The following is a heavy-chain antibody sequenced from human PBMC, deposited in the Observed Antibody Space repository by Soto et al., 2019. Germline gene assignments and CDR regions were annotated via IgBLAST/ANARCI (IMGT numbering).Heavy chain of an antibody. Sequence: QVQLVESGAEVKKPGASVKVSCKASGYTFTNYGISWVRQAPGQGLEWMGWISGYNGNTKYAQKFQGRVTMTTDTPTNTAYMDLRSLRSDDTAVYYWARDREYYYRYGMDVWGQGTRVTVS. CDR2: ISGYNGNT. CDR1: GYTFTNYG. J-gene: IGHJ6*02. V-gene: IGHV1-18*04. CDR3: ARDREYYYRYGMDV.